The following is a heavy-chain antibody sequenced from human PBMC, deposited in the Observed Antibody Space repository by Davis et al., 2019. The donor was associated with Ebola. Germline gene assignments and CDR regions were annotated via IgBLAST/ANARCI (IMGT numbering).Heavy chain of an antibody. J-gene: IGHJ4*02. D-gene: IGHD4-17*01. V-gene: IGHV4-34*01. CDR3: ARGVDYGERPSDY. Sequence: SETLSLTCAVYGGSFSGYYWSWIRQPPGKGLEWIGEINLFGSTNYKPSLKSRVTISVDTSKNQFFLKLSSVTAADTAVYYCARGVDYGERPSDYWGQGTLVTVSS. CDR2: INLFGST. CDR1: GGSFSGYY.